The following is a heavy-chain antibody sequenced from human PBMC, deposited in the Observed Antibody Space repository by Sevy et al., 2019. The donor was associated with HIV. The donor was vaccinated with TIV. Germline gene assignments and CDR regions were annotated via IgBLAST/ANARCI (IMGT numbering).Heavy chain of an antibody. V-gene: IGHV4-4*07. Sequence: SETLSLTCTVSGGSISSYYWSWIRQPAGKGLEWIGRIYTSGSTNYNPSLKSRVTMSVDTSKNHSSLKLSSVTAADTAVYYCARDPGYSSSGYYYYGMDVWGQGTTVTVSS. CDR1: GGSISSYY. CDR3: ARDPGYSSSGYYYYGMDV. CDR2: IYTSGST. D-gene: IGHD6-13*01. J-gene: IGHJ6*02.